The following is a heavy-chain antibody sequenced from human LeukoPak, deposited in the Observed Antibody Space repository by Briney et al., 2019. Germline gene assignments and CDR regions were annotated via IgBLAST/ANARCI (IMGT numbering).Heavy chain of an antibody. V-gene: IGHV3-33*01. Sequence: PGGSLRLSCAASGFTLSSYGMHWVRQAPGKGLGWVAVIWYDGSNKYYADSVKGRFTISRDNSKNTLYLQMNSLRAEDTAVYYCARPYSSSWVYFDYWGQGTLVTVSS. CDR3: ARPYSSSWVYFDY. D-gene: IGHD6-13*01. CDR1: GFTLSSYG. CDR2: IWYDGSNK. J-gene: IGHJ4*02.